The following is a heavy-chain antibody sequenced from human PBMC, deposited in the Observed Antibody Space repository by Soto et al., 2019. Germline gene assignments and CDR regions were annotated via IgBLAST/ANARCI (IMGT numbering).Heavy chain of an antibody. V-gene: IGHV4-31*03. D-gene: IGHD1-1*01. J-gene: IGHJ4*02. CDR2: IYYSGIT. CDR1: SGSISSGGYY. Sequence: QVQLQESGPGLVKPSQTLSLTCTVSSGSISSGGYYWSWIRQHPGKGLEWIGYIYYSGITYYNPSLKSRVTISVDTSKNQFSLKLSSVTAADTAGYYCARWPQLEPRFDYWGQGTLVTVSS. CDR3: ARWPQLEPRFDY.